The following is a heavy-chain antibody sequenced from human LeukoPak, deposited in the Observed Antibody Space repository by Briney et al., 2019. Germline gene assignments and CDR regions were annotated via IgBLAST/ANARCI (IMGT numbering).Heavy chain of an antibody. CDR3: ARSRNYYDSSGYLVAH. CDR2: INPNSGGT. V-gene: IGHV1-2*02. CDR1: GYTFTGYY. J-gene: IGHJ4*02. Sequence: SVKVSCKASGYTFTGYYMHWVRQAPGQGLEWMGWINPNSGGTNYAQKFQGRVTMTRDTSISTAYMELSRLRSDDTAVYYCARSRNYYDSSGYLVAHWGQGTLVTVSS. D-gene: IGHD3-22*01.